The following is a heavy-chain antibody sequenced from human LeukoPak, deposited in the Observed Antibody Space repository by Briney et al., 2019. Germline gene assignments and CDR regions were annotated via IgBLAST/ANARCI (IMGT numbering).Heavy chain of an antibody. CDR2: IWYDGSNK. CDR3: ARDWAAAATEDWFDP. D-gene: IGHD6-13*01. Sequence: GGSLRLSCAASGFTFSSYGMHWVRQAPGKGLEWVAVIWYDGSNKYYADSVKGRFTISRDNSKNTLYLQMNSLRAEDTAGYYCARDWAAAATEDWFDPWGQGTLVTVSS. J-gene: IGHJ5*02. CDR1: GFTFSSYG. V-gene: IGHV3-33*01.